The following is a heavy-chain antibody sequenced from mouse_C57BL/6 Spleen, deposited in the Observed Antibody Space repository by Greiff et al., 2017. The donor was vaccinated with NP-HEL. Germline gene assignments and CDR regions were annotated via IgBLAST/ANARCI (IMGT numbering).Heavy chain of an antibody. Sequence: QVQLKESGAELARPGASVKLSCKASGYTFTSSGISWVKQRTGQGLEWIGEIYPRSGNTYYNAKFKGKATLTADKSSSTAYLELRSLTSGDTAVYFCARRGDGYDGVAWFAYWGQGTLVTVSA. CDR1: GYTFTSSG. CDR3: ARRGDGYDGVAWFAY. CDR2: IYPRSGNT. J-gene: IGHJ3*01. V-gene: IGHV1-81*01. D-gene: IGHD2-2*01.